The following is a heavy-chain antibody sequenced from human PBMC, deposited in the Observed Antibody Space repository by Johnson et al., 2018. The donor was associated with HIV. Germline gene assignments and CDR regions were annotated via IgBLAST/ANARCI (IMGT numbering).Heavy chain of an antibody. CDR2: IGIGGDT. CDR3: ARGGGDYVELYDVFDS. D-gene: IGHD4-17*01. CDR1: GFTFSSYD. J-gene: IGHJ3*02. V-gene: IGHV3-13*01. Sequence: VQLVESGGGLVQPGGSLRLSCAASGFTFSSYDMHWVRQGTGKGLEWVSAIGIGGDTYYAGSVQGRFPISRENAKNSLYLQMDSLRAEDTAMYYCARGGGDYVELYDVFDSWGQGTMVTVSA.